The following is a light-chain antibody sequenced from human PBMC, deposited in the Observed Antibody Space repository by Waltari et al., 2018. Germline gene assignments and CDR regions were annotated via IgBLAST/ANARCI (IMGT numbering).Light chain of an antibody. CDR2: EDT. Sequence: SYELTQTPSVSVSPGQTARITCSGHELPRKYAYWFQQKSGQAPRLVIYEDTKRPSGVPERFSGSSSGTVATLTITGARVDDESDYYCCSSDSTGLRVFGGETTVVVL. J-gene: IGLJ1*01. CDR3: CSSDSTGLRV. V-gene: IGLV3-10*01. CDR1: ELPRKY.